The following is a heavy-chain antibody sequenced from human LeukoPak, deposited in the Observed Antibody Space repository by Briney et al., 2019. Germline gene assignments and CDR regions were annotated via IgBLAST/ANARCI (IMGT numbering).Heavy chain of an antibody. Sequence: GGSLRLSCAASGFTFGNFWMSWVRQAPGRGLQWVASMKGDGSHIYYVDSVKGRFTISRDNARNSLFLQMNSLRAKDTAVYYCARLFGGVTTFDYWGQGALVTVSS. CDR3: ARLFGGVTTFDY. CDR2: MKGDGSHI. J-gene: IGHJ4*02. V-gene: IGHV3-7*01. CDR1: GFTFGNFW. D-gene: IGHD2-8*02.